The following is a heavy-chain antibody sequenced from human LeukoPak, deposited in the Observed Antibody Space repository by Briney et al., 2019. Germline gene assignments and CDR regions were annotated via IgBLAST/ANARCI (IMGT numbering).Heavy chain of an antibody. CDR1: GGSISSYY. CDR2: IYTSGST. J-gene: IGHJ6*02. D-gene: IGHD4/OR15-4a*01. V-gene: IGHV4-4*07. Sequence: SETLSLTCTVSGGSISSYYWSWIRQPAGKGLEWIGRIYTSGSTNYNPSLESRVTMSVDTSKNQFSLKLSSVTAADTAVYYCARVGRDLIYGDYYYYGMDVWGQGTTVTVSS. CDR3: ARVGRDLIYGDYYYYGMDV.